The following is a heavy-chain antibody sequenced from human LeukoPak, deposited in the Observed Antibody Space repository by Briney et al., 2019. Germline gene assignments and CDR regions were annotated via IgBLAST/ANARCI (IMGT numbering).Heavy chain of an antibody. CDR3: TSPRSGTYEFDY. J-gene: IGHJ4*02. V-gene: IGHV1-18*01. D-gene: IGHD1-26*01. Sequence: ASVNVSCKASGYSLLNYGFSWVRQAPGQGLEWMGWISAYNRRTSYAQKFQGRLTMTIETSTSTAYMEVRGLRSDDTAVYYCTSPRSGTYEFDYWGQGTLVTVSS. CDR1: GYSLLNYG. CDR2: ISAYNRRT.